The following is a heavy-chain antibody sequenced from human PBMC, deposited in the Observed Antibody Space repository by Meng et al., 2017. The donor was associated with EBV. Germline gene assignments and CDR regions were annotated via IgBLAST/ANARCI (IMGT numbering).Heavy chain of an antibody. CDR2: INPNSGGT. Sequence: HVQLVEAGAEVKKPGASVKVSCKASGYTFTGYYMHWVRQAPGQGLEWMGRINPNSGGTNYAQKFQGRVTMTRDTSISTAYMELSRLRSDDTAVYYCARVGIAVAGTGDYWGQGTLVTVSS. CDR1: GYTFTGYY. CDR3: ARVGIAVAGTGDY. D-gene: IGHD6-19*01. J-gene: IGHJ4*02. V-gene: IGHV1-2*06.